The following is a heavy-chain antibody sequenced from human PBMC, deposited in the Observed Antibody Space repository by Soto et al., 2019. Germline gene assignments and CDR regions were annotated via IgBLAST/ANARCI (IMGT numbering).Heavy chain of an antibody. Sequence: GGSLRLSCAASGFTFSSYAMSWVRQAPGKGLEWVSAISGSGGSTYYADSVKGRFTISRDNSKNTLYLQMNSLRAEDTAVYYCAKGSDYYYDSSGYYEQGLFDYWGQGTLVTVSS. J-gene: IGHJ4*02. CDR1: GFTFSSYA. D-gene: IGHD3-22*01. CDR3: AKGSDYYYDSSGYYEQGLFDY. V-gene: IGHV3-23*01. CDR2: ISGSGGST.